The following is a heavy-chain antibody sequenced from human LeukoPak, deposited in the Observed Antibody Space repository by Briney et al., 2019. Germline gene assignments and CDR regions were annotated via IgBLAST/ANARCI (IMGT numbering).Heavy chain of an antibody. CDR1: GFTSDDYG. Sequence: GGSLRLSCAPSGFTSDDYGMSWVRHAPGKGLEWVSGINWNGGSTGYADSVKGRFTLYRDNAKNSLYLQMNSLRAEDTALYYCARRAGAYSHPYDYWGQGTLVTVSS. D-gene: IGHD4/OR15-4a*01. CDR2: INWNGGST. V-gene: IGHV3-20*04. J-gene: IGHJ4*02. CDR3: ARRAGAYSHPYDY.